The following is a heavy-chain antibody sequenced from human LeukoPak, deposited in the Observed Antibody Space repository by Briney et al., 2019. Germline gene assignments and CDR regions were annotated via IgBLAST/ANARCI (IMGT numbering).Heavy chain of an antibody. V-gene: IGHV1-58*01. Sequence: SVKASCKASGFTFTSSAVQWVRQARGQRLEWIGWIVVGSGNTNYAQKFQERVTITRDMSTSTAYMELSSLRSEDTAVYYCAAGSRFGELLAFDYWGQGTLVTVSS. CDR1: GFTFTSSA. CDR2: IVVGSGNT. J-gene: IGHJ4*02. CDR3: AAGSRFGELLAFDY. D-gene: IGHD1-26*01.